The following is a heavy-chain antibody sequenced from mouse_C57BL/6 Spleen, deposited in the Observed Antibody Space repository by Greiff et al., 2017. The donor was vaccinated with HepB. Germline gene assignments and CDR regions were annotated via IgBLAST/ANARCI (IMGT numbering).Heavy chain of an antibody. Sequence: VQLQQSGAELVRPGASVKLSCTASGFNIKDYYMHWVKQRPEQGLEWIGRIDPEDGDTEYAPKFQGQATMTADTSSNTAYLQLSSLTSEDTAVYYCTTDYGSSFYFDYWGQGTTLTVSS. V-gene: IGHV14-1*01. CDR2: IDPEDGDT. CDR1: GFNIKDYY. D-gene: IGHD1-1*01. J-gene: IGHJ2*01. CDR3: TTDYGSSFYFDY.